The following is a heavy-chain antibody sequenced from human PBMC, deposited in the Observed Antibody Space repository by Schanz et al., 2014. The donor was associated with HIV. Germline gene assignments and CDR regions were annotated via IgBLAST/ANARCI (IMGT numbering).Heavy chain of an antibody. D-gene: IGHD6-19*01. CDR2: MRGSDDST. Sequence: EVKLSESGGGLVQPGGSLRLSCVASGFTFSTYAMSWVRPAPGKGLEWVSGMRGSDDSTFYADSVKGRFTISRDNSKNTLYFQMNSLRAEDTAIYYCAKTSYGWYFDYWGQGTLVTVSS. V-gene: IGHV3-23*01. CDR3: AKTSYGWYFDY. J-gene: IGHJ4*02. CDR1: GFTFSTYA.